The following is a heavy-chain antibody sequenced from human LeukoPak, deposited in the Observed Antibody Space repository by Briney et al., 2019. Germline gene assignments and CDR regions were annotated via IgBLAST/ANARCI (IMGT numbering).Heavy chain of an antibody. J-gene: IGHJ4*02. CDR1: GFTLSRYA. D-gene: IGHD3-3*01. V-gene: IGHV3-23*01. CDR3: VKRAQNHNFWRFDY. Sequence: GGSLRLSCGASGFTLSRYAMSWVRQAPGKGLEWVSSISGSGGSTYYTDSVKGRFAISRDNAKSTLYLQMNSLGTDDTALYYCVKRAQNHNFWRFDYWGKRILVTASS. CDR2: ISGSGGST.